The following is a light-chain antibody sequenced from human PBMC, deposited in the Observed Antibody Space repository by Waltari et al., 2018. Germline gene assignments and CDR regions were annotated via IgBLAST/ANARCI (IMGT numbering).Light chain of an antibody. V-gene: IGKV3-11*01. CDR2: DAS. CDR1: QSVSSY. Sequence: EIWLTQSRATLSLSPGERATISCRASQSVSSYLAWYQQKPGQAPRLLIYDASNRATGIPARFSGSGSGTDFTLTISSLEPEDFAVYYCQQRSNWPPRYTFGQGTKLEIK. J-gene: IGKJ2*01. CDR3: QQRSNWPPRYT.